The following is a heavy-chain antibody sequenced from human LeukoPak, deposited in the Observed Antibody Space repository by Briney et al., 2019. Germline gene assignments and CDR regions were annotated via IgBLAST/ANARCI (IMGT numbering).Heavy chain of an antibody. J-gene: IGHJ4*02. CDR2: VGNDEKTK. CDR3: AREKQSGGTPFDY. CDR1: GFTFTGHS. D-gene: IGHD1-26*01. V-gene: IGHV3-30*04. Sequence: GGSLRLSCVASGFTFTGHSMHWVRQAPGKGLEWVAVVGNDEKTKFYADSLRGRFTVSRDNSKNTVYLQMNSLRDEDTAVYYCAREKQSGGTPFDYWGQGSLVTVSS.